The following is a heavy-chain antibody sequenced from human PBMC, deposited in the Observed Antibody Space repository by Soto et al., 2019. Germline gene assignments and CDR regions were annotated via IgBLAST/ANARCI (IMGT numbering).Heavy chain of an antibody. D-gene: IGHD2-21*02. Sequence: ASVKVSCKASGYSFTNYYMHWVRQAPGQGLEWMGTINAGGGYTTYAQRFQGRVTITRDMSTSTAYMELSSLRSEDTAVYYCAADRTYCGGDCYVDWGQGTLVTVSS. CDR1: GYSFTNYY. CDR3: AADRTYCGGDCYVD. V-gene: IGHV1-46*01. J-gene: IGHJ4*02. CDR2: INAGGGYT.